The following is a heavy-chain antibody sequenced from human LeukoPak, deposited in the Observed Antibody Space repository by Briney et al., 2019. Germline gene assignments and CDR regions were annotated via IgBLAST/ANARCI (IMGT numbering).Heavy chain of an antibody. CDR3: AKVGPAKGLWFGEFNTHYYYMDV. CDR1: GFTFSSYA. V-gene: IGHV3-23*01. J-gene: IGHJ6*03. D-gene: IGHD3-10*01. CDR2: ISGSGGST. Sequence: GGSLRLSCAASGFTFSSYAMSWVRQAPGKGLEWVSAISGSGGSTYYADSVKGRFTISRDNSKNTLYLQMNSLRAEDTAVYYCAKVGPAKGLWFGEFNTHYYYMDVWGKGTTVTVSS.